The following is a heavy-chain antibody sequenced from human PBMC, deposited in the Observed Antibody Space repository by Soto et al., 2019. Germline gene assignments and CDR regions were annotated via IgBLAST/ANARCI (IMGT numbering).Heavy chain of an antibody. CDR3: ARQYGGSYTDY. D-gene: IGHD1-26*01. CDR2: IYYSGST. J-gene: IGHJ4*02. CDR1: GGSISSYY. Sequence: LSLTCTVSGGSISSYYWSWIRQPPGKGLEWIGYIYYSGSTNYNPSLKSRVTISVDTSKNQFSLKLSSVTAADTAVYYCARQYGGSYTDYWGQGTLVTVSS. V-gene: IGHV4-59*08.